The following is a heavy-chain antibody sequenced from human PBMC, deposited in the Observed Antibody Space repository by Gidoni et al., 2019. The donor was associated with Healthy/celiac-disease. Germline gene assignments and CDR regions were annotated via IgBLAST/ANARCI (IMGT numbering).Heavy chain of an antibody. Sequence: EVQLVESGGGLVKPGGSLRLSCAASGSTFSSYSMNWVRQAPGKGLEWVSSISSSSSYIYYADSVKGRFTISRDNAKNSLYLQMNSLRAEDTAVYYCARGRGCSSTSCYLDYWGQGTLVTVSS. D-gene: IGHD2-2*01. CDR1: GSTFSSYS. CDR3: ARGRGCSSTSCYLDY. J-gene: IGHJ4*02. CDR2: ISSSSSYI. V-gene: IGHV3-21*01.